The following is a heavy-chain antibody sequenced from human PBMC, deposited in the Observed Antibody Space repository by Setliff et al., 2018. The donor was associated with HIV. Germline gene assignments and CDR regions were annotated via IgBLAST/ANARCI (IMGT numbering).Heavy chain of an antibody. CDR1: GYSISSGYY. D-gene: IGHD2-21*02. V-gene: IGHV4-38-2*02. J-gene: IGHJ6*02. CDR3: ARAMRGVVVTNMYYYYGMDV. CDR2: IYHSGST. Sequence: PSETLSLTCTVSGYSISSGYYWGWIRQPPGKGLEWIGSIYHSGSTYYNPSLKSRVTIPVDTSKNQFSLKLSSVTAADTAVYYCARAMRGVVVTNMYYYYGMDVWGQGTTVTVS.